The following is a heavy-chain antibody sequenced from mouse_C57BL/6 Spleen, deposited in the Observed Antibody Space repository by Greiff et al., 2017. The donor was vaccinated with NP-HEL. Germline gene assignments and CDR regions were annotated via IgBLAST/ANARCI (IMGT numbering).Heavy chain of an antibody. J-gene: IGHJ2*01. V-gene: IGHV1-69*01. D-gene: IGHD1-1*01. CDR1: GYTFTSYW. CDR3: ARGGYYGSYFDD. CDR2: IDPSDSYT. Sequence: VQLQQSGAELVMPGASVKLSCKASGYTFTSYWMHWVKQRPGQGLEWIGEIDPSDSYTNYNQKFKGKSTLTVDKSSSPAYMQLSSLTSEDSAVYYCARGGYYGSYFDDWGQGTTLTVSS.